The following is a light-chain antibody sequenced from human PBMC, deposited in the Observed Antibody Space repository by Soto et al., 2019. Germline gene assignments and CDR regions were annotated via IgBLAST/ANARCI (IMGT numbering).Light chain of an antibody. CDR1: QSLLHNTVVTY. V-gene: IGKV2-28*01. CDR2: LVS. Sequence: DIVLTQSPLSLCATPGEPASISCRSSQSLLHNTVVTYLDWYVQKPGQSPQLLIYLVSNRASGVPDRFSGSGSGTDFTLKISRVEAEDVGVYYCIQSVQIPLTFGGGTKVEIK. J-gene: IGKJ4*01. CDR3: IQSVQIPLT.